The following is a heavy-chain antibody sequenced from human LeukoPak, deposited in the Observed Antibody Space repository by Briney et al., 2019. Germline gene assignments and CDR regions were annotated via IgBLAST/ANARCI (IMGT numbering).Heavy chain of an antibody. V-gene: IGHV1-69*13. J-gene: IGHJ5*02. Sequence: SVKVSCKASGGTFSSYAISWVRQAPGQGLEWMGGIVPIFGTANYAQKLQGRVTITADESTSTAYMELSSLRSEDTAVYYCARDPNSYYDSSGYYPNWFDPWGQGTLVTVSS. D-gene: IGHD3-22*01. CDR1: GGTFSSYA. CDR2: IVPIFGTA. CDR3: ARDPNSYYDSSGYYPNWFDP.